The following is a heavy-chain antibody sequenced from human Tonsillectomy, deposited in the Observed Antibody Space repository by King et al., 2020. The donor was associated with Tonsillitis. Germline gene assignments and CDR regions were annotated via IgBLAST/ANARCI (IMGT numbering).Heavy chain of an antibody. J-gene: IGHJ6*02. V-gene: IGHV1-18*01. D-gene: IGHD6-19*01. CDR2: ISAYNGNT. Sequence: VQLVQSGAEVKKPGASVKVSCKASGYTFTSYGISWVRQAPGQGLEWMGWISAYNGNTNYAQKLQGRVTMTTDTSTSTAYMELRSLRSDDTAVYYCARDPASGWYYYYYGMDVWGQGTTVTVSS. CDR3: ARDPASGWYYYYYGMDV. CDR1: GYTFTSYG.